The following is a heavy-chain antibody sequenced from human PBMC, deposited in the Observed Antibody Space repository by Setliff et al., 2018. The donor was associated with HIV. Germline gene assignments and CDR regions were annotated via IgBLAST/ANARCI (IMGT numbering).Heavy chain of an antibody. CDR2: FYYNGDS. Sequence: SETLSLTCTVSGDSVNDRSYFWGWIRQPPGKGLEWIGTFYYNGDSRYNPSLKSRVTISVDTSKNQFSLRLTSVTAADTAVYYCVRPASYNPGSRFDPWGQGTLVTVSS. J-gene: IGHJ5*02. CDR3: VRPASYNPGSRFDP. V-gene: IGHV4-39*01. D-gene: IGHD1-20*01. CDR1: GDSVNDRSYF.